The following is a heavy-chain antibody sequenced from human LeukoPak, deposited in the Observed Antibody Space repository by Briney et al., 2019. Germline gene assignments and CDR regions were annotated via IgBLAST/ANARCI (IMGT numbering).Heavy chain of an antibody. CDR1: GFSFSTYA. J-gene: IGHJ4*02. V-gene: IGHV3-33*01. Sequence: PGRSLRLSCAASGFSFSTYAMHWVRQAQGKGLDWVALIWHDASHTFYTDSVKGRFTISRDNSKNTVYLQMNSLGGKDTAVYYCAREFFGSGRYPDYWGQGTLVTVSS. D-gene: IGHD3-10*01. CDR2: IWHDASHT. CDR3: AREFFGSGRYPDY.